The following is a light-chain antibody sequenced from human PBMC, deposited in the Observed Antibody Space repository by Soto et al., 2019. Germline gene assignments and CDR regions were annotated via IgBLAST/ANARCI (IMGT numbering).Light chain of an antibody. CDR2: DTS. CDR3: QPYNNWPLT. J-gene: IGKJ4*01. V-gene: IGKV3-15*01. CDR1: QGIGDT. Sequence: ENLLTQSPGTLSLSPGESATLSCRASQGIGDTLAWYQHKPGQTPRLLIYDTSTRATGVPTRFSGSRSGAEFTLTINSLQSEDFAVYYCQPYNNWPLTFGGGTKVDIK.